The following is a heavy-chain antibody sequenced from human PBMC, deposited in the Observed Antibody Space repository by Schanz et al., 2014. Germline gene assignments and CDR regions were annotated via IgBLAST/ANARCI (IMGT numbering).Heavy chain of an antibody. CDR1: GFTFRDYQ. CDR2: ITSGSAK. CDR3: VKDLQRELLRDDHYYGMDV. V-gene: IGHV3-11*04. Sequence: VQVVESGGGLVQPGGSLRLSCTASGFTFRDYQMTWIRQAPGKGLEWVSYITSGSAKFYADSVKGRFTTSRDNSKNTMYLQMNSLRAEDTAVYYCVKDLQRELLRDDHYYGMDVWGQGTTVTVSS. D-gene: IGHD1-26*01. J-gene: IGHJ6*02.